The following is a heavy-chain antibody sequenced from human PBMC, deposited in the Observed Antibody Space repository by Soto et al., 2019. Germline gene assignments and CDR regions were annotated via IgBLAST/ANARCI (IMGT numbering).Heavy chain of an antibody. V-gene: IGHV3-48*03. J-gene: IGHJ4*02. CDR2: IDGSGDTI. CDR3: ARESESSPYFDS. D-gene: IGHD6-13*01. Sequence: PVGSLRLSCAVSGFTFSSYEMNWVRQAPGKGLEWVSYIDGSGDTIFYADSVKGRFTISRDNAKNSLHLQLNSLRVEDTAVYYCARESESSPYFDSWGQGTLVTV. CDR1: GFTFSSYE.